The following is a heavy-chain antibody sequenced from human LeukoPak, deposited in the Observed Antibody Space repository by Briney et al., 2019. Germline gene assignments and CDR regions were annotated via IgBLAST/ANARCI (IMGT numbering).Heavy chain of an antibody. V-gene: IGHV3-33*06. CDR3: AKDSNGWYQRGSNYFDY. Sequence: GGSLRLSCAASGFTFSSYGMHWVRQAPGKGLEWVAVIWYDGSNKYYADSVKGRFTISRDNSKNTLYLQMNSLRAEDTAEYYCAKDSNGWYQRGSNYFDYWGQGTLVTVSS. CDR1: GFTFSSYG. CDR2: IWYDGSNK. J-gene: IGHJ4*02. D-gene: IGHD6-19*01.